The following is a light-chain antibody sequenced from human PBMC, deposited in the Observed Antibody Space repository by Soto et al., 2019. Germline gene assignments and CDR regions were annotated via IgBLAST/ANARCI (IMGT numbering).Light chain of an antibody. Sequence: QSALTQPASVSGSPGQSITISCTVTSSDVGGYNYVSWYQHHPGKAPKLMIYEVSNRPSGVSNRFSGSKSGNTASLTISGLQSEDEADHYCSLYTSSSTVVFGGGTKLTVL. J-gene: IGLJ2*01. CDR1: SSDVGGYNY. CDR3: SLYTSSSTVV. V-gene: IGLV2-14*01. CDR2: EVS.